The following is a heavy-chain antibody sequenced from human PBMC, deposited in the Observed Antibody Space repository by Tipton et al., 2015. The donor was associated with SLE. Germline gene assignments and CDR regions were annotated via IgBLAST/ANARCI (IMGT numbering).Heavy chain of an antibody. D-gene: IGHD6-19*01. CDR2: MNPMFDNT. CDR1: GYTFINHD. J-gene: IGHJ5*02. V-gene: IGHV1-8*01. Sequence: QVQLVQSGAEVKKPGASVKVSCKASGYTFINHDINWVRQATGQGLEWMGWMNPMFDNTGYAQKFEGRVTMTANTSTNTAYLELTSLRSEDTAVYYCARGGWDSENWFDPWGQGTLVIVSS. CDR3: ARGGWDSENWFDP.